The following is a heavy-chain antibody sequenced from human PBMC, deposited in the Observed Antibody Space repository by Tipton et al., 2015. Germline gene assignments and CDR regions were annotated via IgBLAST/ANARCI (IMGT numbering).Heavy chain of an antibody. CDR3: ARIRGRYVMDS. CDR2: ISNTGNT. J-gene: IGHJ4*02. D-gene: IGHD3-16*01. Sequence: LRLSCTVSGGSVGSYNYYWSWIRQPPGKGLEWIGYISNTGNTHYNPSLKSRVTISVDSSTNQFFLILSSVTAADTAVYYCARIRGRYVMDSWGQGSLVSVSS. CDR1: GGSVGSYNYY. V-gene: IGHV4-61*01.